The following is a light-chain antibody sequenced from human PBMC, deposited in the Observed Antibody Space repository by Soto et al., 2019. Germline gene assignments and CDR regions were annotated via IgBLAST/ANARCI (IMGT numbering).Light chain of an antibody. J-gene: IGLJ1*01. CDR3: SSYVVIKSALFV. V-gene: IGLV2-8*01. CDR2: EVS. Sequence: QSVLTQPPSASGSPGQSVTISCTGTSSDVGGYSYVSWYQQHPGRAPKLMIYEVSKRPSGVPDRFSGSKSGNTASQTVSGLQGEDEGDFLCSSYVVIKSALFVSGSGSTLPVL. CDR1: SSDVGGYSY.